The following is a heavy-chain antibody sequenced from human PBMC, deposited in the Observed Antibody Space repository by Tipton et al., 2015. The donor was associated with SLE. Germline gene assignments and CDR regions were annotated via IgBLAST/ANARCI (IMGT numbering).Heavy chain of an antibody. Sequence: TLSLTCTVSGGSISSYYWSWIRQPPGKGLKWIGYIYYSGSTNYNSSLKSRLTISVDTSKNQFSLKLSSVTAADTAVYYCARDVGGYNTGWFPYYFDYWGQGTLVTVSS. CDR1: GGSISSYY. V-gene: IGHV4-59*12. CDR3: ARDVGGYNTGWFPYYFDY. CDR2: IYYSGST. D-gene: IGHD2-8*02. J-gene: IGHJ4*02.